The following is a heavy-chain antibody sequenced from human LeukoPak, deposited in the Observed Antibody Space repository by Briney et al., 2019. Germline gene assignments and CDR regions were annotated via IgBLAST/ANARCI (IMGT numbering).Heavy chain of an antibody. Sequence: VGALRLSCAGSGVIFSGCWMSWGRRAPGKGLEGVASINQDGSDKRHADSVKGRFTISRDNAKYSVYLQVNSLRAEDTAVYYCATLKDAVTIFDNWGQRTL. CDR3: ATLKDAVTIFDN. J-gene: IGHJ4*02. D-gene: IGHD4-17*01. CDR2: INQDGSDK. V-gene: IGHV3-7*01. CDR1: GVIFSGCW.